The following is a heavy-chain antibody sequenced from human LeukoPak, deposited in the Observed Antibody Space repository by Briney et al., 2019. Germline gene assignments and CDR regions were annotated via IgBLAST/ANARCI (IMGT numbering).Heavy chain of an antibody. Sequence: GGSLRLSCAASGFTFSSYWMHWVRHVPGKGLVWVSRINTDGSSTNYADSVKGRFTISRDNAKNTLYLQMNSLRAEDTAVYYCARGPPYSSLSPGLPGYWGQGTLVTVSS. CDR1: GFTFSSYW. CDR2: INTDGSST. CDR3: ARGPPYSSLSPGLPGY. J-gene: IGHJ4*02. V-gene: IGHV3-74*01. D-gene: IGHD6-13*01.